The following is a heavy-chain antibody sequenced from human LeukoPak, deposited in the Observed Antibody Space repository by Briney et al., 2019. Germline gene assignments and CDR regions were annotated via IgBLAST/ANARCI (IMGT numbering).Heavy chain of an antibody. Sequence: SETLSLTCTVSGGSISSGGYYWSWIRQHPGKGLEWIGYIYYSGSTYYNPSLKSRVTISVDTSKNQFSLKLSSVTAADTAVYYCARGPGYDILTGYYTWYFDYWGQGTLVTVSS. CDR1: GGSISSGGYY. CDR2: IYYSGST. J-gene: IGHJ4*02. D-gene: IGHD3-9*01. CDR3: ARGPGYDILTGYYTWYFDY. V-gene: IGHV4-31*03.